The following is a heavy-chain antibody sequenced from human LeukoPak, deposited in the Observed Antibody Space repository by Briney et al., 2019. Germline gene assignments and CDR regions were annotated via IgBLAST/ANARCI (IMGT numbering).Heavy chain of an antibody. CDR3: ARRRDSGSLQHFDY. V-gene: IGHV3-48*04. J-gene: IGHJ4*02. CDR2: ISSSGTTI. CDR1: EFTFSTYS. Sequence: GGSLRPSCAASEFTFSTYSMNWVRQAPGKGLEWVSYISSSGTTIYYADSVKGRFTISRDNAKNSLYLQMNSLRAEDTAVYYCARRRDSGSLQHFDYWGQGTLVTVSS. D-gene: IGHD1-26*01.